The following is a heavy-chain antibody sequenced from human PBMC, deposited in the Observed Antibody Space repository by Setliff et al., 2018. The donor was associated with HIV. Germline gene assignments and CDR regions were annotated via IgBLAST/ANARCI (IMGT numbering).Heavy chain of an antibody. CDR1: GFRFSDYT. CDR2: ISGSGDTI. J-gene: IGHJ3*01. Sequence: GGSLRLSCAPSGFRFSDYTMTWVRQAPGKGLECVSGISGSGDTIYYADSVKGRFTIARDDSKNTAFLQMNNLRSEDTGKYYCAADFLFSYYGLWGQGTMVTVSS. D-gene: IGHD3-16*01. V-gene: IGHV3-23*01. CDR3: AADFLFSYYGL.